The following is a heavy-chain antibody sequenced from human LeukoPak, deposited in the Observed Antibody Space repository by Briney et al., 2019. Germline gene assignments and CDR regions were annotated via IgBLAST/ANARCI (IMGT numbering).Heavy chain of an antibody. CDR3: ARDAHCTGIACYSPYNWFDP. Sequence: SETLSLTCTVSGGSISNYYWSWIRQPAGKGLEWIGRIYSSGSTDYNPSLKSRVTMSVDTSKNQFSLNLRSVTAADTATYYCARDAHCTGIACYSPYNWFDPWGQGTLVTVSS. CDR2: IYSSGST. V-gene: IGHV4-4*07. D-gene: IGHD2-15*01. CDR1: GGSISNYY. J-gene: IGHJ5*02.